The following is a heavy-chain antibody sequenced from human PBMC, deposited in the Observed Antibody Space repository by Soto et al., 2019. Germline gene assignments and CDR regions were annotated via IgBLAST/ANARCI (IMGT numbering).Heavy chain of an antibody. CDR2: INHHGFT. D-gene: IGHD1-26*01. CDR1: DGSFKVHY. Sequence: SDTLSLTSGLCDGSFKVHYWSWIRQPPGKGLEWIAEINHHGFTDYNPSFKSRVTISRDTSTNQISLKMTSVTAADSAVYYCARAAVKQGATLLDFWGQGTLVTVS. J-gene: IGHJ1*01. V-gene: IGHV4-34*01. CDR3: ARAAVKQGATLLDF.